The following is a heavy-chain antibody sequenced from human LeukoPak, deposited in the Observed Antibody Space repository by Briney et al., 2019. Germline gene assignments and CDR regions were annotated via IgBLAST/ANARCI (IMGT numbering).Heavy chain of an antibody. CDR3: AKDLNWNYMGFCDY. CDR2: ISYDGSNK. Sequence: GRSLRLSCAASGFTFSSYAMHWVRQAPGKGLEWVAVISYDGSNKYYADSVKGRFTISRDNSKNTLYLQMNSLRAEDTAVYYCAKDLNWNYMGFCDYWGQGTLVTVSS. V-gene: IGHV3-30-3*01. CDR1: GFTFSSYA. J-gene: IGHJ4*02. D-gene: IGHD1-7*01.